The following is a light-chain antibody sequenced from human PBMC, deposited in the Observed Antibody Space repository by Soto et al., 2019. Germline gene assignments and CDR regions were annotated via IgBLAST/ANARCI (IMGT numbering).Light chain of an antibody. CDR2: EGT. CDR3: HSYARGTLV. CDR1: SIDIAPYNY. Sequence: QSVLTQPASVSGSPGQSLTISCTGTSIDIAPYNYVSWYQQHPGKAPKLIIYEGTKRPSGVSRRFSGSESGNTASLTISGLQAEDEADYYCHSYARGTLVFGGGTKVTVL. J-gene: IGLJ3*02. V-gene: IGLV2-14*01.